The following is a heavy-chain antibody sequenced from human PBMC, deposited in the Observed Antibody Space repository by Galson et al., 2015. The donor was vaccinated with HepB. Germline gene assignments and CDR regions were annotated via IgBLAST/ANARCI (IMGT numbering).Heavy chain of an antibody. CDR2: ITWNSGSI. D-gene: IGHD3-3*01. J-gene: IGHJ4*02. Sequence: SLRLSCAASGVTFDDYAMHWVRQAPGKGLEWVSGITWNSGSINYADSVKGRFIISRDNTKKSLYLQMNSLRAEDTALYFCAKLDDFWSNSETSRTDSKYWGRGTRVIVSS. V-gene: IGHV3-9*01. CDR1: GVTFDDYA. CDR3: AKLDDFWSNSETSRTDSKY.